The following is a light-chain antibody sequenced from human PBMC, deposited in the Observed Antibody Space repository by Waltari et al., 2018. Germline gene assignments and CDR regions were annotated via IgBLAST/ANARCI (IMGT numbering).Light chain of an antibody. CDR1: PSVSSF. J-gene: IGKJ1*01. CDR2: GAS. V-gene: IGKV3-15*01. Sequence: EIVMTQSPDTLSVSPGERVTLSCRASPSVSSFLAWYQQKPGQAPRLLIYGASTRATGIAARFSGSGSGTEFTRAISSLQSEDLAVYYCQQYHTWPTFGRGTKVEIK. CDR3: QQYHTWPT.